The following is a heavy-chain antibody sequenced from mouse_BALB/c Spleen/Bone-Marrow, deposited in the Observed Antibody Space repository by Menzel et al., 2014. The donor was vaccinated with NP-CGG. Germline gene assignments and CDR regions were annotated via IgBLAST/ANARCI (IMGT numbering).Heavy chain of an antibody. D-gene: IGHD1-1*01. CDR1: GYVFTSYN. V-gene: IGHV1S135*01. Sequence: VQLKQSGPELVKPGASVKVSCKASGYVFTSYNMFWVKQSHGKSLEWIGYIDPYSGGTNYNQKFKGKATLTVDKSSNTAYMHLNSLTSEDSAVYHCARELSRAMDYWGQGTSVTVSS. CDR3: ARELSRAMDY. CDR2: IDPYSGGT. J-gene: IGHJ4*01.